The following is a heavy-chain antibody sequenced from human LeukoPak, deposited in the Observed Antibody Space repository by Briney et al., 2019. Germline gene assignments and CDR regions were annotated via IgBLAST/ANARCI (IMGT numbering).Heavy chain of an antibody. J-gene: IGHJ6*03. CDR3: ARDAQFTVVVPAAKLNYMDV. V-gene: IGHV1-18*01. CDR1: GYTFTSYG. D-gene: IGHD2-2*01. CDR2: ISAYNGGT. Sequence: ASVKVSCKASGYTFTSYGISWVRQAPGQGLEWMGWISAYNGGTNYAQKFEGRVIMTRDTSSTVYMEVRRLRSDDTAIYYCARDAQFTVVVPAAKLNYMDVWGKGTTVTVSS.